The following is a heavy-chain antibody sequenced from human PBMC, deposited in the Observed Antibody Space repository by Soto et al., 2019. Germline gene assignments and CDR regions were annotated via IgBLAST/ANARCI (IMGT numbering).Heavy chain of an antibody. CDR2: IWYDGDNK. CDR1: GFTFSSYG. Sequence: QVQLVESGGGVVQPGRSLRLSCAASGFTFSSYGMHWVRQAPGKGLEWVAVIWYDGDNKYYADSVKGRFTISRDNFQNPLYLQMNRLRAQDTAVFYCARAYTGGYLGGYWGQGTLVTVSS. V-gene: IGHV3-33*01. D-gene: IGHD1-26*01. CDR3: ARAYTGGYLGGY. J-gene: IGHJ4*02.